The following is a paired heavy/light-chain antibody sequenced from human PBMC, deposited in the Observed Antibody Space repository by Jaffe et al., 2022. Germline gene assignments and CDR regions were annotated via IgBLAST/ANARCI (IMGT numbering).Light chain of an antibody. Sequence: SYVLTQAPSVSVAPGQTATIPCGGDNIGSKSVHWYQQKPGQAPMVVVYDDGARPSGIPERFSGSNSGNTATLTISRVEPGDEADYYCQVWEVYSDPPGVFGGGTKLTVL. CDR1: NIGSKS. V-gene: IGLV3-21*02. CDR2: DDG. J-gene: IGLJ3*02. CDR3: QVWEVYSDPPGV.
Heavy chain of an antibody. CDR1: GFNFNKFG. J-gene: IGHJ4*02. V-gene: IGHV3-30*02. CDR2: IRYDGSDT. CDR3: ARDQGRGPYYFDY. D-gene: IGHD2-15*01. Sequence: QVKLVESGGGVVQPGGSLRLSCAASGFNFNKFGMHWVRQAPGKGLDWVAFIRYDGSDTFYAGSVRGRFTLSRDNSKNTVYLEMNRLRVQDTGLYYCARDQGRGPYYFDYWGQGTPVTVAS.